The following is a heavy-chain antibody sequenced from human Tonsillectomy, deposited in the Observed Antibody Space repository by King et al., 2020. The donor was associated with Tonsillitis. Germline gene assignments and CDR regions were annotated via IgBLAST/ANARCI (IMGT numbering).Heavy chain of an antibody. Sequence: QVQLQESGPGLVKPSETLSLTCTVSGGSINTYFWSWIRQPPGKGLDWIGCISYSGSTNYSPSLKSRVTISADTSKNQFSLKLSSVTAADTAVYYCARSLLASGALPYSFDYGMDVWGQGTAVTVSS. CDR1: GGSINTYF. V-gene: IGHV4-59*01. J-gene: IGHJ6*02. CDR2: ISYSGST. D-gene: IGHD6-13*01. CDR3: ARSLLASGALPYSFDYGMDV.